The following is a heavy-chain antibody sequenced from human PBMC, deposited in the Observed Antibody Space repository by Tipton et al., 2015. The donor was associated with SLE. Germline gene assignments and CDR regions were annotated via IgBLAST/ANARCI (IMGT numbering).Heavy chain of an antibody. J-gene: IGHJ5*02. Sequence: LRLSCAVYGGSFSDHYWSWIRQPPGKGLEWVGEIKYSGNINYNPSLKSRLIMSLATSKNQFSLNLSSVTAADTAIYYCARRGTYTSSSGGWFDPWGQGTLVTISS. V-gene: IGHV4-34*01. D-gene: IGHD6-6*01. CDR3: ARRGTYTSSSGGWFDP. CDR2: IKYSGNI. CDR1: GGSFSDHY.